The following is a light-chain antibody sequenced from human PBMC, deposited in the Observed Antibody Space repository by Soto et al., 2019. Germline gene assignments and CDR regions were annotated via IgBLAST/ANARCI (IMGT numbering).Light chain of an antibody. CDR3: CSFTTSSTYV. J-gene: IGLJ1*01. V-gene: IGLV2-14*01. CDR2: DVT. Sequence: QSVLTQPASVSGSPGQSITISCTGTSSDVGGYNYVSWYQQYPGKAPKVMIYDVTNRPSGVSNRFSGSRSGNTASLIFFGLQAEDEADYYCCSFTTSSTYVFGTGTKVTV. CDR1: SSDVGGYNY.